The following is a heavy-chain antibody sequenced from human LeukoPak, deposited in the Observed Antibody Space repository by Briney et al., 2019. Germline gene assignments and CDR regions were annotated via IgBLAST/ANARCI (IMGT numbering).Heavy chain of an antibody. D-gene: IGHD3-22*01. J-gene: IGHJ4*01. Sequence: ASVKVSCKASGYTFTSYGISWVRQAPGQGLEWMGWINANSGGTNYAQQFQGRVTMTRDTAISTAYMELNRLRSDDTAVYYCAREKYYYDSRGEKDCWGHGTLVTVSS. CDR1: GYTFTSYG. CDR3: AREKYYYDSRGEKDC. CDR2: INANSGGT. V-gene: IGHV1-2*02.